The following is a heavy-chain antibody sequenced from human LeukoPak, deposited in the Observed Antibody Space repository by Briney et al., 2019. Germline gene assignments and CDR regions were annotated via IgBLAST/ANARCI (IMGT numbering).Heavy chain of an antibody. J-gene: IGHJ4*02. V-gene: IGHV3-30*02. D-gene: IGHD1-26*01. CDR3: AKAFATTIDY. Sequence: GGSLRLSCAASGFTFSSYGMHWVRQAPGKGLEWVAFIRYDGSNKYYADSVKGRFTISRDNSKNTLYLQMNSLRAEDTAVYYCAKAFATTIDYWGQGTLVTVSS. CDR1: GFTFSSYG. CDR2: IRYDGSNK.